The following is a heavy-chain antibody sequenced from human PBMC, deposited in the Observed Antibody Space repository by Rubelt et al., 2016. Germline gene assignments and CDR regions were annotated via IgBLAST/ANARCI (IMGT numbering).Heavy chain of an antibody. Sequence: GSGGGLVQPGGSLRLSCAVSGFSFSTYWMRWVRQAPGKGLVWVSHINTDGKSTNYADSVKGRFTISRDNAKNTLFLQMNSLRAEDTAVYYCAREGSSWYIDQWGQGTLVTVSS. D-gene: IGHD6-13*01. CDR3: AREGSSWYIDQ. CDR1: GFSFSTYW. J-gene: IGHJ4*02. CDR2: INTDGKST. V-gene: IGHV3-74*01.